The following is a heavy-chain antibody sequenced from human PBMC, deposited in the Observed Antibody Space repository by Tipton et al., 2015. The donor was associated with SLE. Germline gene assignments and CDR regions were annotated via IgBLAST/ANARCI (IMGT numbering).Heavy chain of an antibody. CDR3: ARDTGEMATSRPDAFDI. CDR1: GGSISSDDYF. Sequence: TLSLTCTVSGGSISSDDYFWSWIHQPPGKGLEWIGNIYYSGTTYYNPSLKSRVTISVDTSKNQFSLRLSSVTDADTAVYYCARDTGEMATSRPDAFDIWGQGTMGTVSS. V-gene: IGHV4-30-4*01. J-gene: IGHJ3*02. CDR2: IYYSGTT. D-gene: IGHD5-24*01.